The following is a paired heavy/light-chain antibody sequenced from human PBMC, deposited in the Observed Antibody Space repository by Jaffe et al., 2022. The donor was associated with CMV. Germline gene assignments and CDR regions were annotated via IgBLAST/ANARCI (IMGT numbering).Heavy chain of an antibody. CDR3: ASWGELFFDY. CDR2: IDPVDSYT. D-gene: IGHD3-10*01. J-gene: IGHJ4*02. CDR1: GYSFTSSW. Sequence: EVQLVQSGAEVKQPGESLRISCKVSGYSFTSSWINWVRQMPGKGLEWMGRIDPVDSYTNYSPSFEGHVTISVDESISTAYLQWNSLKASDTAIYYCASWGELFFDYWGQGTLVTVSS. V-gene: IGHV5-10-1*01.
Light chain of an antibody. CDR2: DAS. J-gene: IGKJ4*01. CDR3: RHRSDGPPLT. Sequence: EIVLTQSPGTLSLSPGERATLSCRASQSITRNLVWYQQKPGQAPRLLIYDASNRARGIPARFSGSGSGTDFTLTISSLEPEDFAVYYCRHRSDGPPLTFGGGTKVEI. CDR1: QSITRN. V-gene: IGKV3-11*01.